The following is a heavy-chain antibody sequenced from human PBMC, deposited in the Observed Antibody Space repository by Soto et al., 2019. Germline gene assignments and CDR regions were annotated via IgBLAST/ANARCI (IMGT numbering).Heavy chain of an antibody. CDR3: ARGGFRAYFDY. J-gene: IGHJ4*02. Sequence: QRQLQESGPGLVKPYQTLSLTSAVSGGSFGSGGSSWSWIRQPPGKGLEWIGNFYLSGSTYYTPSLKSRVTISVDRSKNQFSLKLSSVTAADTAVYYCARGGFRAYFDYWGQGTLVTVSS. V-gene: IGHV4-30-2*01. CDR2: FYLSGST. CDR1: GGSFGSGGSS.